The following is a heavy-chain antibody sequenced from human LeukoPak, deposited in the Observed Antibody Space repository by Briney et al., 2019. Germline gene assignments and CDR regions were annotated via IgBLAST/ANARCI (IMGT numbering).Heavy chain of an antibody. D-gene: IGHD3-10*01. Sequence: GGSLRLSCAASGFTFSSFAMTWVRQAPGKGLEWVASINQDGGEIHYVDSVKGRFTISRDNAKNSLYLQMNSLTAEDTAVHYCVRAHHPGGWFDPWGQGTLVTVSS. CDR2: INQDGGEI. CDR1: GFTFSSFA. V-gene: IGHV3-7*04. CDR3: VRAHHPGGWFDP. J-gene: IGHJ5*02.